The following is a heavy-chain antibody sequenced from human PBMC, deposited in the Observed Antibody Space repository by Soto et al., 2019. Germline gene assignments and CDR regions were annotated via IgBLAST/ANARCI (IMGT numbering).Heavy chain of an antibody. V-gene: IGHV5-51*01. CDR3: ARHPRWLQYYFDY. D-gene: IGHD5-12*01. J-gene: IGHJ4*02. CDR1: GYSFTSYW. Sequence: GESLKISCMGSGYSFTSYWIGWVRQMPGKGLEWMGIIYPGDSDTRYSPSFQGQVTISADKSISTAYLQWSSLKASDTAMYYCARHPRWLQYYFDYWGQGTLVTVSS. CDR2: IYPGDSDT.